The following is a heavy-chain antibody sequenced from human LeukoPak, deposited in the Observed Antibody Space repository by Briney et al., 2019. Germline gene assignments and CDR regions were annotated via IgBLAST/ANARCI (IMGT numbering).Heavy chain of an antibody. CDR2: VYPAASDT. J-gene: IGHJ4*02. V-gene: IGHV5-51*01. D-gene: IGHD5-18*01. CDR1: GYSFPNYW. Sequence: GESLKISCKGSGYSFPNYWIGWVRQMPGKGLEWIGIVYPAASDTTYSPSFQGQVTISADKSSSTAYLQWSSLKASDTAIYYCARPKTLGGYNYEFEFWGQGTLVTVSS. CDR3: ARPKTLGGYNYEFEF.